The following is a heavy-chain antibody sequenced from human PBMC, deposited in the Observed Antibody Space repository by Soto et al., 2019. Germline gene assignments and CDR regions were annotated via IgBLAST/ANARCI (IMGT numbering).Heavy chain of an antibody. CDR3: SRDDSDWFFN. CDR1: GFTFSSYA. V-gene: IGHV3-64*04. CDR2: ISSNGGST. D-gene: IGHD3-9*01. Sequence: GGSLRLSCAASGFTFSSYAMHWVRQAPGKGLEYVSAISSNGGSTYYAASVKGRFTISRDDSKNTAYLQMNSLESEDTAVYYCSRDDSDWFFNWGRGTLVTVSS. J-gene: IGHJ4*02.